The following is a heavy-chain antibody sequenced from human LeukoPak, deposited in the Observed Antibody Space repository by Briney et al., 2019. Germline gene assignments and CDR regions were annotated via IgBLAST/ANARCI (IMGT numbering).Heavy chain of an antibody. D-gene: IGHD6-6*01. J-gene: IGHJ6*04. CDR3: ATQGIAARPFALDV. V-gene: IGHV4-61*02. CDR2: IYTSGST. Sequence: KASKTLSLTCTVSGGSISSGIYYWSWIRQPAGKGLEWIGRIYTSGSTNYNPSLKSRVTISVDTSKNQFSLKLSSVTAADTAVYYCATQGIAARPFALDVWGKGTTVTVSS. CDR1: GGSISSGIYY.